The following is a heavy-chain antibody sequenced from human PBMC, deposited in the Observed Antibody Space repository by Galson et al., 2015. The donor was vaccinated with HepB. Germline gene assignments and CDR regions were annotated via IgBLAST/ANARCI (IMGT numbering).Heavy chain of an antibody. Sequence: QSGAEVKKPGESLRISCKGSGYSFTSYWISWVRQMPGKGLEWMGRIDPSDSYTNYSPSFQGHVTISADKSISTAYLQWSSLKASDTAMYYCARRRSKSGFSYYGMDVWGQGTTVTVSS. J-gene: IGHJ6*02. D-gene: IGHD3-10*01. CDR1: GYSFTSYW. V-gene: IGHV5-10-1*01. CDR2: IDPSDSYT. CDR3: ARRRSKSGFSYYGMDV.